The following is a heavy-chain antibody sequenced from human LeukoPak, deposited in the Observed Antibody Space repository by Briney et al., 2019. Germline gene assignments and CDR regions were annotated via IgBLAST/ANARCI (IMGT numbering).Heavy chain of an antibody. CDR3: ATVRRDGYNNVDY. CDR1: GFTFSSYA. D-gene: IGHD5-24*01. V-gene: IGHV3-48*03. J-gene: IGHJ4*02. Sequence: GGSLRLSCAASGFTFSSYAMSWVRQAPGKGLEWVSYISSGSIIYYADSVKGRFTISRDNAKGSLYLQMNSLRAEDTAVYYCATVRRDGYNNVDYWGQGTLVTVSS. CDR2: ISSGSII.